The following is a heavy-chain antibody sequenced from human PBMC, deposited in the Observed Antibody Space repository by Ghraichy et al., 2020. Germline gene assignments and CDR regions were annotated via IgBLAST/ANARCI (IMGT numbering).Heavy chain of an antibody. CDR3: ARVGCSGGSCYTYYFDY. CDR2: IYTSGST. J-gene: IGHJ4*02. Sequence: SETLPLTCTVSGGSISSYYWSWIRQPAGKGLEWIGRIYTSGSTNYNPSLKSRVTMSVDTSKNQFSLKLSSVTAADTAVYYCARVGCSGGSCYTYYFDYWGQGTLVTVSS. CDR1: GGSISSYY. D-gene: IGHD2-15*01. V-gene: IGHV4-4*07.